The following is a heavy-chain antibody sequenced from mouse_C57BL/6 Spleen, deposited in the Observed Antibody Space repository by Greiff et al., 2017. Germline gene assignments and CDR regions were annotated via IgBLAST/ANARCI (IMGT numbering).Heavy chain of an antibody. Sequence: EVQLQQSGGDLVKPGGSLKLSCAASGFTFSSYGMSWVRQTPDKRLEWVATISSGGSYTYYPDSVKGRFTISRDNAKNTLYLQMSSLKSEDTAMYYCARSDTRGYFDVWGTGTTVTVSS. CDR3: ARSDTRGYFDV. CDR1: GFTFSSYG. J-gene: IGHJ1*03. CDR2: ISSGGSYT. D-gene: IGHD3-3*01. V-gene: IGHV5-6*01.